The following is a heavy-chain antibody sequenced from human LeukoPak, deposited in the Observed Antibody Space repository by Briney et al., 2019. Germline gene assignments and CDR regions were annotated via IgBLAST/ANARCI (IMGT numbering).Heavy chain of an antibody. CDR3: ARAFGYDSSGYLSGY. Sequence: GGSLRLSCAASGFTFSSYAMHWVRQAPGKGLEWVAVMSYDGSNKYYADSVKGRFTISRDNSKNTLYLQMNSLRAEDTAVYYCARAFGYDSSGYLSGYWGQGTLVTVSS. CDR2: MSYDGSNK. CDR1: GFTFSSYA. D-gene: IGHD3-22*01. J-gene: IGHJ4*02. V-gene: IGHV3-30-3*01.